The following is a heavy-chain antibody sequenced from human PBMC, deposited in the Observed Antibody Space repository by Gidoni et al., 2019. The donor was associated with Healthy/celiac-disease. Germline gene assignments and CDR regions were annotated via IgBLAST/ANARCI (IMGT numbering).Heavy chain of an antibody. V-gene: IGHV4-34*01. CDR3: ARVRWRFKFGCSSTSCYDRIFDY. D-gene: IGHD2-2*01. CDR1: GGSFRGYY. CDR2: INHSGST. Sequence: QVQLQQWGAGLLKPSETLSLTCAVYGGSFRGYYWSWIRQPPGKGLEWIGEINHSGSTNYNPSLQSRVPISVDTSKNQFSLKLSSVTAADTAVYYCARVRWRFKFGCSSTSCYDRIFDYWGQGTLVTVSS. J-gene: IGHJ4*02.